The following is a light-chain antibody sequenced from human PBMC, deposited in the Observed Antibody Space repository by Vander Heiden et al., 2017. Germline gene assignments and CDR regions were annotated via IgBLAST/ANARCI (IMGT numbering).Light chain of an antibody. CDR3: SSYRGSSTLEV. CDR1: SSDVGGYDY. J-gene: IGLJ1*01. Sequence: QSALTPPASVSGSPGQSITISCTGTSSDVGGYDYVSWYQQHPGKAPKLMIYDVTNRPSGVYNRFSGSRSGNTASMTISGVQPEDEADYYCSSYRGSSTLEVFGTGTKVTVL. V-gene: IGLV2-14*03. CDR2: DVT.